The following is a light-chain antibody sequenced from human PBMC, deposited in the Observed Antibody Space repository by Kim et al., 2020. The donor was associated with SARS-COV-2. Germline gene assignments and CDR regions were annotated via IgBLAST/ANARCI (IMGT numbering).Light chain of an antibody. CDR1: QRVSPD. V-gene: IGKV3-15*01. CDR2: DTS. Sequence: VAPGERVPLSCRASQRVSPDLAWYQQNPGQAPRLLIYDTSTRATGIPARFSGSGSGTEFTLTISSLQSEDFALYYCQQYNEWPLTFGQGTKVEIK. CDR3: QQYNEWPLT. J-gene: IGKJ1*01.